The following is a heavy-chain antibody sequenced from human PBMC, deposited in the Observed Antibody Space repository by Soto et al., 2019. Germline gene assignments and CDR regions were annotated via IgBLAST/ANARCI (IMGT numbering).Heavy chain of an antibody. CDR3: ARSSSSWFNDAFDI. Sequence: ASVKVSCKASGYTFTSYDINWVRQATGQGLEWMGWMNPNSGNTGYAQKFQGRVTMTRNTSISTAYMELSSLRSEDTAVYYCARSSSSWFNDAFDIWGQGTMVSGSS. D-gene: IGHD6-13*01. V-gene: IGHV1-8*01. CDR1: GYTFTSYD. J-gene: IGHJ3*02. CDR2: MNPNSGNT.